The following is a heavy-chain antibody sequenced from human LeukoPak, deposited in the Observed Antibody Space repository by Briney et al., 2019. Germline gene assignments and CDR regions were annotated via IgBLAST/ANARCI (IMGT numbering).Heavy chain of an antibody. V-gene: IGHV3-53*05. CDR3: AKEFDY. CDR1: GFTVSNNY. Sequence: PGGSLRLSCAASGFTVSNNYMIWVRQAPGKGLEWVSLIYRGGSTYYADSVKGRFTISRDNSKNTLYLQMNSLRAEDTAVYYCAKEFDYWGQGTLVTVSS. CDR2: IYRGGST. J-gene: IGHJ4*02.